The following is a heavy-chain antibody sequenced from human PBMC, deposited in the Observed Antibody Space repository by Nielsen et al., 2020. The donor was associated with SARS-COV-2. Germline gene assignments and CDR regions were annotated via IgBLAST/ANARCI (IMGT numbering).Heavy chain of an antibody. CDR2: ISYDGRHK. CDR3: ARDQKPVAGYYYFYGIDV. J-gene: IGHJ6*02. CDR1: GFTFSSSA. V-gene: IGHV3-30*04. D-gene: IGHD6-19*01. Sequence: GGSLRLSCAASGFTFSSSAIHWIRQAPGKGLEWVAIISYDGRHKDYADSVKGRFSISRDNSKNIVYLHVNRLRVEDSAIYYCARDQKPVAGYYYFYGIDVWGQGTTVSVSS.